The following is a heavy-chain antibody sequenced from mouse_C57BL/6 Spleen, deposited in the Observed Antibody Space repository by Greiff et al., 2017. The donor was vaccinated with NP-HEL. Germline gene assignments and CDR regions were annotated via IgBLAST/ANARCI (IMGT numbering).Heavy chain of an antibody. J-gene: IGHJ3*01. CDR1: GYTFTSYW. Sequence: QVQLQQPGAELVKPGASVKMSCKASGYTFTSYWITWVKQRPGQGLEWIGDIYPGSGSTNYNEKFKSKATLTVDTSSSTAYMQLSSLTSEDSAVYYCARSFLYYGSPWFAYWGQGTLVTVSA. V-gene: IGHV1-55*01. CDR3: ARSFLYYGSPWFAY. CDR2: IYPGSGST. D-gene: IGHD1-1*01.